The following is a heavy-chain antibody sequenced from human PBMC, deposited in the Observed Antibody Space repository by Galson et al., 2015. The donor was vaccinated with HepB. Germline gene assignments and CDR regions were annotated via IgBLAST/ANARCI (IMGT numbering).Heavy chain of an antibody. J-gene: IGHJ4*02. Sequence: SVKVSCKAAGYTFTSYDINWVRQATGQGLEWMGWMNPNSGNTGYAQKFEGRVTMTRNTSISTAYMELSSLRSEDTAVYYCARGRGATPRLFGYWGQGTLVTVSS. V-gene: IGHV1-8*01. CDR1: GYTFTSYD. D-gene: IGHD1-26*01. CDR2: MNPNSGNT. CDR3: ARGRGATPRLFGY.